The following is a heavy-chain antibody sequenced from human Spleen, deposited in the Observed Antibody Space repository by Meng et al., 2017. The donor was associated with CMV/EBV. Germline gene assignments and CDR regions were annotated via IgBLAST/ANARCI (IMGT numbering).Heavy chain of an antibody. Sequence: QVGLLESGPGLVKPAETLSLHCTVSGGSISSYYWSWIRQPAGKGLEWIGRIYTSGSTNYNPSLKSRVTMSVDTSKNQFSLKLSSVTAADTAVYYCARSPYDSSGYYSYGLDYWGQGTLVTVSS. V-gene: IGHV4-4*07. D-gene: IGHD3-22*01. CDR1: GGSISSYY. J-gene: IGHJ4*02. CDR2: IYTSGST. CDR3: ARSPYDSSGYYSYGLDY.